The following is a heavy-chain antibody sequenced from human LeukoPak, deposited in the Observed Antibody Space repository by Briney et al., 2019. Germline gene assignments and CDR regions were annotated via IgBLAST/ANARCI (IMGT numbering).Heavy chain of an antibody. CDR1: GGSINSGFYF. CDR3: AREGAARNFDY. J-gene: IGHJ4*02. V-gene: IGHV4-61*02. CDR2: IYTSGST. Sequence: PSETLSLTCTVSGGSINSGFYFWSWIRQPAGKGLEWVGRIYTSGSTDYNPSLKSRVSISLDTSQNQFSLKVNTVTAADTAVYYCAREGAARNFDYWGQGILVTVSS. D-gene: IGHD6-6*01.